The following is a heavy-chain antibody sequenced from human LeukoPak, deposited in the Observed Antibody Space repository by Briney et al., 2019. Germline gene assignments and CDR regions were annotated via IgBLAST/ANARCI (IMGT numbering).Heavy chain of an antibody. CDR1: GFTFSSYA. Sequence: GGSLRLSCAASGFTFSSYAMHWVRQAPGKGLEWVAVISYDGSNKYYADSVKGRFTISRDNSKNTLYLQMNSLRAEDTAVYYCAKWDSSDAFDTWGQGTMVTVSS. CDR2: ISYDGSNK. CDR3: AKWDSSDAFDT. D-gene: IGHD3-22*01. J-gene: IGHJ3*02. V-gene: IGHV3-30-3*02.